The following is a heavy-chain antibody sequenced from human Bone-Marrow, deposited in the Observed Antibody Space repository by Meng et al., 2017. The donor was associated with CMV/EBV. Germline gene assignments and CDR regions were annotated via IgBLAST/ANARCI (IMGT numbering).Heavy chain of an antibody. CDR1: GFTFSTYS. CDR2: INSVGDAT. Sequence: GESLKISCAASGFTFSTYSMHWVRQAPGKGLEYVSAINSVGDATSYADSVKGRFTISRDNSKNTLFLQMGSLRAEDMAIYYCARGICPWSSCYPRGYYFDLWGQGPLVTVSS. D-gene: IGHD2-15*01. V-gene: IGHV3-64*02. CDR3: ARGICPWSSCYPRGYYFDL. J-gene: IGHJ4*02.